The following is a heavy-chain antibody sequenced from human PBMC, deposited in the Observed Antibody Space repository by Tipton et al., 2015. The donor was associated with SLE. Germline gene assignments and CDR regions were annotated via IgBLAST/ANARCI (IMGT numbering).Heavy chain of an antibody. CDR3: ARGIGVDPEGAFDI. CDR2: INHSGST. V-gene: IGHV4-34*01. J-gene: IGHJ3*02. D-gene: IGHD2-21*01. CDR1: GGSFSGYY. Sequence: TLSLTCAVYGGSFSGYYWSWIRQPPGKGLEWIGEINHSGSTNYNPSLKSRVTISVDTSKNQFSLKLSSVTAADTAVYYCARGIGVDPEGAFDIWGQGTMVTVSS.